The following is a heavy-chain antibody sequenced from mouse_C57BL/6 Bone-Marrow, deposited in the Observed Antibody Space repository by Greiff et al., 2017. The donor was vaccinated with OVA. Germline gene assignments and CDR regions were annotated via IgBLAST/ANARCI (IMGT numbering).Heavy chain of an antibody. CDR2: IDPETGGT. V-gene: IGHV1-15*01. CDR1: GYTFTDYE. CDR3: TREGWDYFDY. J-gene: IGHJ2*01. D-gene: IGHD3-3*01. Sequence: VQVVESGAELVRPGASVTLSCKASGYTFTDYEMHWVKQTPVHGLEWIGAIDPETGGTAYTQKFKGKAILTADKSSSTAYMELRSLTSEDSAVYYCTREGWDYFDYWGQGTTLTVSS.